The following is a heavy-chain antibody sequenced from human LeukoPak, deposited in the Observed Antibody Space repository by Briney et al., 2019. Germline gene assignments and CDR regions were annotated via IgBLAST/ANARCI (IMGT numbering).Heavy chain of an antibody. CDR2: ISSTDAGT. CDR3: ARGYYYGSGSYSYFDY. V-gene: IGHV3-23*01. CDR1: GFSLSSYA. Sequence: GGSLRLSCAASGFSLSSYAMSWVRQAPGKGLEWVSAISSTDAGTYHADSVRGRFTISRDNAKNSLYLQMNSLRAEDTAVYYCARGYYYGSGSYSYFDYWGQGTLVTVSS. D-gene: IGHD3-10*01. J-gene: IGHJ4*02.